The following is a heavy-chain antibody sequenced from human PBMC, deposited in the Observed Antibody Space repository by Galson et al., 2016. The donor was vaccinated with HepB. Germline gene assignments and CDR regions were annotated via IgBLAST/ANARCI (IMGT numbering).Heavy chain of an antibody. Sequence: SLRLSCAASGFPFSNYVMTWVRRTPGKGLEWVSNIRSGGDTYYADSLKGRFTVSRDDSRNMLYLQMNSLRVDDTAVYSCAKGGGDTTGWYPLDSWGRGILVTVS. CDR1: GFPFSNYV. V-gene: IGHV3-23*01. CDR3: AKGGGDTTGWYPLDS. J-gene: IGHJ4*02. D-gene: IGHD6-19*01. CDR2: IRSGGDT.